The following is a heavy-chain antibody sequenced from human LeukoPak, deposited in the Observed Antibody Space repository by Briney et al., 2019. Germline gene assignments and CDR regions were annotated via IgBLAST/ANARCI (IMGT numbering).Heavy chain of an antibody. Sequence: PGGSLRLSCAASGFTFSSYGMHWVRQAPGKGLEWVAFIRYDGSNKYYADSVKGRFTISRDNSKNTLYLQMNSLRAEDTAVYYCAKVAVAGTGYYYYMDVWGKGTTVTVSS. D-gene: IGHD6-19*01. V-gene: IGHV3-30*02. J-gene: IGHJ6*03. CDR2: IRYDGSNK. CDR3: AKVAVAGTGYYYYMDV. CDR1: GFTFSSYG.